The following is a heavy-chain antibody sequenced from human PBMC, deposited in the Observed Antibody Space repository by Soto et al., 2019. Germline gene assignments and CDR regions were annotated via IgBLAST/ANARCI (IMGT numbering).Heavy chain of an antibody. Sequence: PXGSLRLPCSASGYALRDYSMNWVRQAPGKGLEWVSYTGTRRKYTFYADSVRGRFTISRDDARNSVYLQLNSLRDEDTAVYYCVRDRDWAFDIWGQGTMVTV. D-gene: IGHD3-9*01. CDR3: VRDRDWAFDI. CDR2: TGTRRKYT. J-gene: IGHJ3*02. V-gene: IGHV3-48*02. CDR1: GYALRDYS.